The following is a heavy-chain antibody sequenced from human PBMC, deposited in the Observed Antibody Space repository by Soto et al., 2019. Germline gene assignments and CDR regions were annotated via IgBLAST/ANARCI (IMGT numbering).Heavy chain of an antibody. D-gene: IGHD3-10*02. CDR3: AKDLFARPTICSFNI. CDR2: ISGSGGST. J-gene: IGHJ3*02. V-gene: IGHV3-23*01. Sequence: XVSLSLPCAASGLTYSSYAMGWVRKAPGKGLEWVSAISGSGGSTYYADSVKGRFTISRDNSKNTLYLQMNSLRAEDTAVYYCAKDLFARPTICSFNIWGQGTM. CDR1: GLTYSSYA.